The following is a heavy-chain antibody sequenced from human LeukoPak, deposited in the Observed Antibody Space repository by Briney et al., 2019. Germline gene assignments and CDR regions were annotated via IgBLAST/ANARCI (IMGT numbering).Heavy chain of an antibody. CDR3: ARVSPAYDYGDYEPIYFDY. Sequence: PGGSLRLSCAASGFTFSSYAMSWVRQAPGKGLEWVSAISGSGGSTYYADSVKGRFTISRDNAKNSLYLQMNSLRAEDTAVYYCARVSPAYDYGDYEPIYFDYWGQGTLVTVSS. D-gene: IGHD4-17*01. V-gene: IGHV3-23*01. CDR1: GFTFSSYA. J-gene: IGHJ4*02. CDR2: ISGSGGST.